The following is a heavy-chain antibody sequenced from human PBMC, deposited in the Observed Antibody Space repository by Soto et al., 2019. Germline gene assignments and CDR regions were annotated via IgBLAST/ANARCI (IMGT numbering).Heavy chain of an antibody. D-gene: IGHD2-21*02. CDR2: IKQDGSGK. CDR1: GFSFSDYW. V-gene: IGHV3-7*03. CDR3: AKDGGSDSYYFDF. J-gene: IGHJ4*02. Sequence: VGSLRLSCAASGFSFSDYWMTWVRQAPGKGLEWVANIKQDGSGKFYEASVKGRFTISRDNAKNSLYLQLNGLRPDDTAVYYCAKDGGSDSYYFDFWGQGTLVTVSS.